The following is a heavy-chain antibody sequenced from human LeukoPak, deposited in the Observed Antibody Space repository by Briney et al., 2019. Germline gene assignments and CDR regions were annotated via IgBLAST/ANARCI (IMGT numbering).Heavy chain of an antibody. V-gene: IGHV3-7*01. CDR3: AREGSAIAVAGTNWFDP. D-gene: IGHD6-19*01. Sequence: GGSLRLSCAASGFTFSSYWMSWVRQAPGKGLEWVANIKQDGSEKYYVDSVKGRFTISRDNAKNSLYLQMNSLRAEDTAVYYCAREGSAIAVAGTNWFDPWGQGTLVTVSS. CDR2: IKQDGSEK. CDR1: GFTFSSYW. J-gene: IGHJ5*02.